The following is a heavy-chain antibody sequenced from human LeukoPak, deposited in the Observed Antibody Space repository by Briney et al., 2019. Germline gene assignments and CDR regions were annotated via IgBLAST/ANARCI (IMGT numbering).Heavy chain of an antibody. J-gene: IGHJ5*02. V-gene: IGHV4-4*07. CDR2: VYVTGST. D-gene: IGHD6-19*01. Sequence: SETLSLTCTVPGDSISTYYWSWIRQPAGKGLDWIGRVYVTGSTNLNPALQSRVTMSVDTSKNQFSLKLTSVTAADTAVYYCARDRQWLVDHWGQGTLVTVSS. CDR3: ARDRQWLVDH. CDR1: GDSISTYY.